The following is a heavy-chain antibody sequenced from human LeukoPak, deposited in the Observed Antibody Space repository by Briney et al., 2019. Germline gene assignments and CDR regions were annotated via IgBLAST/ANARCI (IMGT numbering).Heavy chain of an antibody. CDR3: ARASEGYYYDSSGYGAFDI. CDR2: IYHSGSI. D-gene: IGHD3-22*01. Sequence: PSETLSLTCTVSGGTISSSSDYWGWIRQPPGKGLEWIGEIYHSGSINYNPSLKSRVTISVDKSKNQFSLKLSSVTAADTAVYYCARASEGYYYDSSGYGAFDIWGQGTMVTVSS. CDR1: GGTISSSSDY. J-gene: IGHJ3*02. V-gene: IGHV4-39*07.